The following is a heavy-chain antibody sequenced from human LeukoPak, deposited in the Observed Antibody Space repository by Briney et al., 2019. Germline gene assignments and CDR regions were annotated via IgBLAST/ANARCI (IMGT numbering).Heavy chain of an antibody. J-gene: IGHJ4*02. V-gene: IGHV3-48*03. Sequence: SLRLSCAASGFTFSSYEMNWVRQAPGKGLEWLSYISPSTSDIYYADSVEGRFTISRDNAKNSLFLQMNSLTAEGTAVYYCARDADIDHWGQGILVTVSS. CDR3: ARDADIDH. CDR2: ISPSTSDI. D-gene: IGHD3-9*01. CDR1: GFTFSSYE.